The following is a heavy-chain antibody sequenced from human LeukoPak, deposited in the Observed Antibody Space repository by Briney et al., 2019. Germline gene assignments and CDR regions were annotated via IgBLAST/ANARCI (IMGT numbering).Heavy chain of an antibody. J-gene: IGHJ5*02. CDR1: GGSISSNNYF. CDR3: ATDVRLPVPHFDP. D-gene: IGHD4-11*01. V-gene: IGHV4-39*07. CDR2: IHYSGST. Sequence: SETLSLTCTVSGGSISSNNYFWGWIRQPPGKGLEWVGHIHYSGSTYYNPSLKSRVTISIHTSNNQFSLKLSSVTAADTAVYYCATDVRLPVPHFDPWRQESLVTVSS.